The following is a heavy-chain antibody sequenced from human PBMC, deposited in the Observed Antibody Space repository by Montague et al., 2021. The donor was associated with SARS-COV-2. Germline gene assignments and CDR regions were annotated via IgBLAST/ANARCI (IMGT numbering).Heavy chain of an antibody. CDR1: GFSLSTSGVG. CDR3: ALTRVSYDIFASYYHRDAFDI. V-gene: IGHV2-5*01. J-gene: IGHJ3*02. CDR2: IYWNDDK. D-gene: IGHD3-9*01. Sequence: PALVKPTQTLTLTCTFSGFSLSTSGVGVGWIRQSPGKALEWLALIYWNDDKRYSPSLKSRLTITKDTSKNQVVLTMTNMDPVDTATYYCALTRVSYDIFASYYHRDAFDIWGQGTLVTVSS.